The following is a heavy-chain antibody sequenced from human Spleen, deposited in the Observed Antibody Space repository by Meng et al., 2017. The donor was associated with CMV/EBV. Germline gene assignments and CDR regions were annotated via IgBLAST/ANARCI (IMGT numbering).Heavy chain of an antibody. CDR3: ARGLGTVIFFDF. J-gene: IGHJ4*02. V-gene: IGHV1-2*02. CDR2: IDPNNGV. D-gene: IGHD2-21*02. CDR1: GYTFSNYA. Sequence: ASVKVSCKASGYTFSNYAIIWVRQAPGQGLEWMGWIDPNNGVAQKFQDRVTMTRDTSISTGYIEMSGLTSDDTAVYYCARGLGTVIFFDFWGQGTLVTVSS.